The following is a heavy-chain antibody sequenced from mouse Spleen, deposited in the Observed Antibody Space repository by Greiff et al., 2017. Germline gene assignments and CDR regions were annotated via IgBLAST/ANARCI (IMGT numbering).Heavy chain of an antibody. V-gene: IGHV1-39*01. D-gene: IGHD1-1*01. CDR2: INPNYGTT. Sequence: VQLKESGPELVKPGASVKISCKASGYSFTDYNMNWVKQSNGKSLEWIGVINPNYGTTSYNQKFKGKATLTVDQSSSTAYMQLNSLTSEDSAVYYCARSLFITTVVATGDAMDYWGQGTSVTVSS. CDR3: ARSLFITTVVATGDAMDY. J-gene: IGHJ4*01. CDR1: GYSFTDYN.